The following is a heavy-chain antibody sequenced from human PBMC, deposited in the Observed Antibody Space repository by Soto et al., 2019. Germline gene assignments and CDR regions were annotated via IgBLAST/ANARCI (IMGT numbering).Heavy chain of an antibody. Sequence: SETLSLTCTVSGDSMSSYYCTWIRQPAGKGLEWIGRVYISGGTHYNPSLKSRVTISLDTSKNQFSLRLLSVTDADTAVYYCARGQRFSDWFDPWGQGTLVTVSS. J-gene: IGHJ5*02. CDR1: GDSMSSYY. CDR2: VYISGGT. D-gene: IGHD3-3*01. V-gene: IGHV4-4*07. CDR3: ARGQRFSDWFDP.